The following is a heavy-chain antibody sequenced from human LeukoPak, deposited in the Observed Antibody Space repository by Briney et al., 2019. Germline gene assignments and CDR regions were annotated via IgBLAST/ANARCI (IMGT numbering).Heavy chain of an antibody. Sequence: GGSLRLSCAASGFTFSSYSMNWVRQAPGKGLEWVSYISSSSSTIYYADSVKGRFTISRDNAKNSLYLQMNSLRAEDTAVYYCARDDYDFSPYYMDVWGKGTAVTVSS. CDR1: GFTFSSYS. J-gene: IGHJ6*03. V-gene: IGHV3-48*01. D-gene: IGHD3-3*01. CDR2: ISSSSSTI. CDR3: ARDDYDFSPYYMDV.